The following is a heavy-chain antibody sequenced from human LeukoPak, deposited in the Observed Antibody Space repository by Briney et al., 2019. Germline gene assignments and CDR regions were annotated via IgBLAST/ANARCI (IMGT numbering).Heavy chain of an antibody. CDR2: ISGSGGST. V-gene: IGHV3-23*01. D-gene: IGHD3-22*01. J-gene: IGHJ4*02. CDR1: GFSFGNYA. Sequence: PGGSLRLSCVASGFSFGNYAMSWVRQAPGKGLEWVSTISGSGGSTYYADSVKGRFTISRDNSKNTLYLQMNSLRAEDTAVYYCARAIYYYDSSDYPLWDYWGQGTLVTVSS. CDR3: ARAIYYYDSSDYPLWDY.